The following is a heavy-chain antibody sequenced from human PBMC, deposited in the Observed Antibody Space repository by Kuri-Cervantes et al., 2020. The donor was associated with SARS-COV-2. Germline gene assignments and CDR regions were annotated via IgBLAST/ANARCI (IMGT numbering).Heavy chain of an antibody. CDR1: GFTVSTNF. CDR2: LNPGGAT. D-gene: IGHD5-24*01. V-gene: IGHV3-53*01. Sequence: GESLKISCAASGFTVSTNFMNFFRQSAGKGLEWVSSLNPGGATFSADSVKGRFTISTDTSKNMVFLQMNNLVVDDTAVDYCARGMAGTPRYFDCWGRGTLVTVSS. J-gene: IGHJ4*01. CDR3: ARGMAGTPRYFDC.